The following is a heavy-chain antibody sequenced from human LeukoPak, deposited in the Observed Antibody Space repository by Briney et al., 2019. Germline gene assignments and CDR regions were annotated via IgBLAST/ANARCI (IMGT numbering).Heavy chain of an antibody. Sequence: ASVKVSCKASGYTFTSYYMHWVRQAPGQGLEWMGIINPSGGSTSYAQKFQGRVTMIRDTSTSTVYMELSSLRSEDTAVYYCARELYCGGDCYSVGSAFDIWGQGTMVTVSS. J-gene: IGHJ3*02. CDR2: INPSGGST. CDR3: ARELYCGGDCYSVGSAFDI. D-gene: IGHD2-21*02. V-gene: IGHV1-46*01. CDR1: GYTFTSYY.